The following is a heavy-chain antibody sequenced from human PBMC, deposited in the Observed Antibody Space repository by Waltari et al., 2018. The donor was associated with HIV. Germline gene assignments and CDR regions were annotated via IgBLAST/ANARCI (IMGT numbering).Heavy chain of an antibody. D-gene: IGHD3-16*02. V-gene: IGHV3-53*05. CDR3: TRGVRYLGP. CDR2: IYPDGTT. J-gene: IGHJ5*02. Sequence: EMKLLDVGGSLIQPGGSLRISCFGYNFSFSSHYFTWVRQSPTRGLEWVATIYPDGTTHYPNSVKDRFVISRDTSKNIVFLLMKYLLFDDSAKYFCTRGVRYLGPWGQGTQVTVSS. CDR1: NFSFSSHY.